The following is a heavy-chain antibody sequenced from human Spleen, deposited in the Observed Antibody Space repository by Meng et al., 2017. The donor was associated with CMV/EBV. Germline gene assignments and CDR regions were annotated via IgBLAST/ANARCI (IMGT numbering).Heavy chain of an antibody. J-gene: IGHJ4*02. CDR2: ISAYNGDT. CDR3: ASSYCSSGSCYPYYFDY. V-gene: IGHV1-18*01. D-gene: IGHD2-15*01. Sequence: ASVKVSCKASGYIFSGFGISWVRQAPGQGLEWMGWISAYNGDTRYPQKVQGRVTMTTDTSTSTAYMELRSLRSDDTAVYYCASSYCSSGSCYPYYFDYWGQGTLVTVSS. CDR1: GYIFSGFG.